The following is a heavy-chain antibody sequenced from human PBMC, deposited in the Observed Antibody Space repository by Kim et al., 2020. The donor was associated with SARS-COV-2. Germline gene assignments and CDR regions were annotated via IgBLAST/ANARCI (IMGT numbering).Heavy chain of an antibody. CDR2: RT. Sequence: RTNATPTLKSRVTISVDTSKNQFSLKLSAVTAADTAGYYCARGEIGYFYLWGRGTLVTVSS. J-gene: IGHJ2*01. CDR3: ARGEIGYFYL. V-gene: IGHV4-59*09.